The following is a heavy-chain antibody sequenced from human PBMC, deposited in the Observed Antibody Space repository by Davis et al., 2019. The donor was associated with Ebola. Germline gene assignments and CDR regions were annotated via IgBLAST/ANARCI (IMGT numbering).Heavy chain of an antibody. CDR1: GFTFSSYA. J-gene: IGHJ6*02. CDR2: ISYDGSNK. D-gene: IGHD6-19*01. V-gene: IGHV3-30*04. CDR3: AKDLVGWRYYYGMDV. Sequence: GGSLRLSCAASGFTFSSYAMHWVRQAPGKGLEWVAVISYDGSNKYYADSVKGRFTISRDNSKNTLYLQMNSLRAEDTAVYYCAKDLVGWRYYYGMDVWGQGTTVTVSS.